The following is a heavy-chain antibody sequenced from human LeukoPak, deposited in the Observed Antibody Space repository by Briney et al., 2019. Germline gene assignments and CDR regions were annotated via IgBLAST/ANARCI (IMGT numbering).Heavy chain of an antibody. Sequence: GGSLRLSCAAPGFIFDDYAIHWVRQAPGKGLEWVSLISGDGGSTFYADSVKGRFTISRDNSKNSLSLQMSSLRSEDTALYYCPRESKRSGWYDYWGQGTLVTVSS. V-gene: IGHV3-43*02. CDR3: PRESKRSGWYDY. D-gene: IGHD6-19*01. CDR2: ISGDGGST. J-gene: IGHJ4*02. CDR1: GFIFDDYA.